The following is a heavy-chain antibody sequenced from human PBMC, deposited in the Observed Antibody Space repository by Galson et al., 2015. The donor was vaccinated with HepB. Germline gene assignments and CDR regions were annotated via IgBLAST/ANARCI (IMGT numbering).Heavy chain of an antibody. CDR1: GFTFGDYA. Sequence: SLRLSCAASGFTFGDYAMSWVRQAPGKGLEWVGFIRSKAYGGTTEYAASVKGRFTISRDDSKSIAYLQMNSLKTEDTAVYYCTRVHGDYGWYFDLWGRGTLVTVSS. CDR3: TRVHGDYGWYFDL. V-gene: IGHV3-49*04. CDR2: IRSKAYGGTT. D-gene: IGHD4-17*01. J-gene: IGHJ2*01.